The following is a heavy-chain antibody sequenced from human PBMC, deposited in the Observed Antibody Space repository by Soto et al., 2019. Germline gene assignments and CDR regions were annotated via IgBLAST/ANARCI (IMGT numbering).Heavy chain of an antibody. CDR3: TSTSDYGDYLKDAFDI. V-gene: IGHV3-73*01. CDR2: IRSEANSYAT. D-gene: IGHD4-17*01. J-gene: IGHJ3*02. CDR1: GFTFSGSS. Sequence: GGSQRLSCAASGFTFSGSSMHWVRQASGKGLEWVGRIRSEANSYATAYAASVKGRFTISRDDSKNTAYLQMNSLKTEDTAVYYCTSTSDYGDYLKDAFDIWGQGTMVTVSS.